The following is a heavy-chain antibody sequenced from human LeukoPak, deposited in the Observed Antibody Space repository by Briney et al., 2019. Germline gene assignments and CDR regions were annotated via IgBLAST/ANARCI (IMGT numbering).Heavy chain of an antibody. Sequence: GGSLRLSCAASGFSFSSYWMSWVRQAPGKGLEWVANMKRDGSEKYYVDSVKGRFTISRDNAKNSLFLQMNSLRGEDTAVYYCARGKDWFDTWGQGTLVTVSS. J-gene: IGHJ5*02. CDR1: GFSFSSYW. V-gene: IGHV3-7*01. CDR2: MKRDGSEK. CDR3: ARGKDWFDT.